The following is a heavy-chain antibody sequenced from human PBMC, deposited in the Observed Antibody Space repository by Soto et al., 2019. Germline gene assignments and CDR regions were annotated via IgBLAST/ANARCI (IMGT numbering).Heavy chain of an antibody. CDR2: IYYSGST. CDR1: GGSISSYY. CDR3: ASANGDYVGYGMDV. Sequence: PSDTLSLTCTVSGGSISSYYWSWIRQPPGKGLEWIGYIYYSGSTNYNPSLKSRVTISVDTSKNQFSLKLSSVTAADTAVYYCASANGDYVGYGMDVWGQGTTVTVSS. V-gene: IGHV4-59*07. J-gene: IGHJ6*02. D-gene: IGHD4-17*01.